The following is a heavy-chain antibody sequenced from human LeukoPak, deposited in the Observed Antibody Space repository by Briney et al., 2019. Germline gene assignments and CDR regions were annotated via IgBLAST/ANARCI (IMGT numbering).Heavy chain of an antibody. V-gene: IGHV4-38-2*02. D-gene: IGHD3-10*01. CDR1: GYSISSGYY. J-gene: IGHJ4*02. CDR2: IYHSGST. CDR3: AGERPNYYGSGSYHPN. Sequence: PSETLSLTGTVSGYSISSGYYWGWIRQPPGKGLEWIGSIYHSGSTYYNPSLKSRVTISVDTSKNQFSLKLSSVTAADTAVYYCAGERPNYYGSGSYHPNWGQGTLVTVSS.